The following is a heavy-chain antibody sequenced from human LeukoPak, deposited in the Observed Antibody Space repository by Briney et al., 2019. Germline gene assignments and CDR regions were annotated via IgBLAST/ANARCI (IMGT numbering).Heavy chain of an antibody. CDR3: FWPGIVVVPAATTR. J-gene: IGHJ4*02. CDR2: IKSKTDGGTT. CDR1: GFTFSNAW. Sequence: RTGGSLRLSCAASGFTFSNAWMSWVRQAPGKGLEWVGRIKSKTDGGTTDYAAPVKGRFTISRDDSKNTLYLQMNSLKTEDTAVYYCFWPGIVVVPAATTRWGQGTLVTVSS. V-gene: IGHV3-15*01. D-gene: IGHD2-2*01.